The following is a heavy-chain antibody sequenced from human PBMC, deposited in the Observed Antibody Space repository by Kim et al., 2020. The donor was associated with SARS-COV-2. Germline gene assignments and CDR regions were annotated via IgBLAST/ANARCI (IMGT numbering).Heavy chain of an antibody. CDR3: ARIFFYYYGSGSSGAFDI. D-gene: IGHD3-10*01. Sequence: VDSGKGRFTISRENAKNSLYLQMNSLRAEDTAVYYCARIFFYYYGSGSSGAFDIWGQGTMVTVSS. V-gene: IGHV3-7*01. J-gene: IGHJ3*02.